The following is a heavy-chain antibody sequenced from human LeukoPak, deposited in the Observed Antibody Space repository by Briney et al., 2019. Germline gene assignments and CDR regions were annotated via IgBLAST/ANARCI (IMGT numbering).Heavy chain of an antibody. CDR1: GYTFTSYG. CDR3: ARTPLSPPGYSGGWYWGDY. V-gene: IGHV1-18*01. D-gene: IGHD6-19*01. Sequence: GASVKGSCKASGYTFTSYGISWVRQAPGQGLEWMGWISAYNGNTKYAQKLQGRVTMTTDTSTSTAYMELRSLRSDDTAVYYCARTPLSPPGYSGGWYWGDYWGQGTLVTVSS. J-gene: IGHJ4*02. CDR2: ISAYNGNT.